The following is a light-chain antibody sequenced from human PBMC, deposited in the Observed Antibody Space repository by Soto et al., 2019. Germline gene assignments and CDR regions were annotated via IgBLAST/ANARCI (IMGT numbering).Light chain of an antibody. Sequence: DIQMTQSPSTRSASVGDRVTITCRASQSISGWLAWYQQKPGKAPNLLISDASSLESGVPSRFSGSGSGTEFTLTISGLQPDDFATYYCQQCSSYSSFGQGTKLEIK. CDR2: DAS. V-gene: IGKV1-5*01. CDR3: QQCSSYSS. J-gene: IGKJ2*01. CDR1: QSISGW.